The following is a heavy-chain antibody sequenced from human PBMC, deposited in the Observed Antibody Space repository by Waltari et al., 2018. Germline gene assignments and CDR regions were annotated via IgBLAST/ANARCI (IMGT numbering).Heavy chain of an antibody. J-gene: IGHJ4*02. CDR2: INHSGST. CDR3: AREIAAAGADY. Sequence: IRQPPGKGLEWIGEINHSGSTNYNPSLKSRGTISVDTSKNQFSLKLSAVTAADTAVYYCAREIAAAGADYWGQGTLVTVSS. V-gene: IGHV4-34*01. D-gene: IGHD6-13*01.